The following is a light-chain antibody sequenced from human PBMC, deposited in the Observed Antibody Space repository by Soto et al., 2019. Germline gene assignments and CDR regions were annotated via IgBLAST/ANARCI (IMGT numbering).Light chain of an antibody. CDR2: GTS. J-gene: IGKJ1*01. CDR1: QNVGSRY. V-gene: IGKV3-20*01. Sequence: LAQSPGTLSWAPGDGATLSGRASQNVGSRYLAWYQQKPGQAPRLLIYGTSTRATGIPDRFSGSGSGTDFSLTISRLEPGDLAVYYCQQYSRSPRTFGQGTKVDIK. CDR3: QQYSRSPRT.